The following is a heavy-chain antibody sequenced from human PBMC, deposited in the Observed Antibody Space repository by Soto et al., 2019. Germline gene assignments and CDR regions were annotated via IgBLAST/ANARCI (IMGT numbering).Heavy chain of an antibody. CDR3: ATWSYSGYLY. J-gene: IGHJ4*02. CDR2: IYYSGST. D-gene: IGHD2-15*01. V-gene: IGHV4-31*03. CDR1: GGSIGSGGYY. Sequence: SETLSLTCTVSGGSIGSGGYYWSWIRQHPGKGLEWIGYIYYSGSTYYNDSLKSRIFVSIDAPKKRFSLTLGSVTAADAAVYYCATWSYSGYLYWGPGAPVTVSS.